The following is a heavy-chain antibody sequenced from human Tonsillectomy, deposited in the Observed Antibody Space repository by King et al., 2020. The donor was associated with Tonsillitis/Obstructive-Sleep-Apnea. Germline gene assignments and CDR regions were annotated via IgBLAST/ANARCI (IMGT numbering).Heavy chain of an antibody. V-gene: IGHV2-5*02. J-gene: IGHJ4*02. CDR2: IYWDDDK. CDR1: GFSLSTSGVG. Sequence: ITLKESGPTLVKPTQTLTLTCTFSGFSLSTSGVGVGWIRQPPGKALEWLALIYWDDDKRYSPSLKSRLTITKDTSKNQVVLTMTNMDPVDTATYYCDRSQLLYGSGSYSDYWGQGTLVTVSS. D-gene: IGHD3-10*01. CDR3: DRSQLLYGSGSYSDY.